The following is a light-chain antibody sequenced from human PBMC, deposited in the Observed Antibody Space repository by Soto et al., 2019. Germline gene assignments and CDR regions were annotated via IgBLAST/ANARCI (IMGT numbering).Light chain of an antibody. CDR1: QSVSSNH. V-gene: IGKV3-20*01. Sequence: EIVLTQSPGTLSLSPRERATLSCRASQSVSSNHLAWYQQRPGQAPRLLIYGASRRAAGIPDRFSGSGSGTDFTLTISRLEPEDFAVYYCQQYGGSSYTFGQGTKV. CDR3: QQYGGSSYT. J-gene: IGKJ2*01. CDR2: GAS.